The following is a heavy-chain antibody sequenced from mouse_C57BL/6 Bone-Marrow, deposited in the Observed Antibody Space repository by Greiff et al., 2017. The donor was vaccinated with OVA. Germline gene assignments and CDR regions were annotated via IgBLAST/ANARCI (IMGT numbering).Heavy chain of an antibody. CDR1: GYTFTSYG. CDR2: IYPRSGNT. V-gene: IGHV1-81*01. CDR3: AREGGIYYYGSSYCY. J-gene: IGHJ2*01. Sequence: QVQLQQSGAELARPGASVKLSCKASGYTFTSYGISWVKQRTGQGLEWIGEIYPRSGNTYYNEKFKGKATLTADKSSSTAYMELRILTSEDSAVYFCAREGGIYYYGSSYCYWGQGTTLTVSS. D-gene: IGHD1-1*01.